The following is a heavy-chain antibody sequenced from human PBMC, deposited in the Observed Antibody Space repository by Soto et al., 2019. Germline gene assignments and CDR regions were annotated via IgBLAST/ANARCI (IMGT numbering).Heavy chain of an antibody. V-gene: IGHV3-33*01. D-gene: IGHD3-9*01. CDR1: GFTFSSYG. Sequence: GGSLRLSCAASGFTFSSYGMHWVRQAPGKGLEWVAVIWYDGSNKYYADSVKGRFTISRDNSKNTLYLQMNSLRAEDTAVYYCARVKRPYDILTGYYYMDVWGKGTTVTVSS. CDR3: ARVKRPYDILTGYYYMDV. CDR2: IWYDGSNK. J-gene: IGHJ6*03.